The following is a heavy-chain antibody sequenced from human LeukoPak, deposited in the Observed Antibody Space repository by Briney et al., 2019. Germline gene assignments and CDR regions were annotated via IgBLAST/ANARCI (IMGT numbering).Heavy chain of an antibody. V-gene: IGHV4-59*08. CDR2: IYYSGST. J-gene: IGHJ4*02. CDR1: GGSISSYY. Sequence: SETLSLTCTVSGGSISSYYWSWIRQPPGKGLEWIGYIYYSGSTNYSPSLKSRVTISVDTSKNQFSLKLSSVTAADTAVYYCARGYYDSSGQFDYWGQGTLVTVSS. D-gene: IGHD3-22*01. CDR3: ARGYYDSSGQFDY.